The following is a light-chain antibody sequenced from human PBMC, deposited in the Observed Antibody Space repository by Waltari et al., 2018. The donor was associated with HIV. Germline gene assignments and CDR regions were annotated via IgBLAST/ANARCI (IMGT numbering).Light chain of an antibody. CDR3: QSFETGTWV. V-gene: IGLV6-57*04. CDR1: GGSIASNF. J-gene: IGLJ3*02. Sequence: NFMLTQPHSVSESPGKTVTISCTRSGGSIASNFVQWYQQRPGSAPTTVIYDNNKRPSGVPDRFSGSIDSSSNSASLTISGLKTEDEVDYYCQSFETGTWVFGGGTKLTVL. CDR2: DNN.